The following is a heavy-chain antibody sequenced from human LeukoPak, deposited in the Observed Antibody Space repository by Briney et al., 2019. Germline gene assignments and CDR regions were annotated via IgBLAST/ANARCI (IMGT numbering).Heavy chain of an antibody. V-gene: IGHV4-59*08. Sequence: PSETLSLTCTVSGGSISSYYWSWIRQPPGKGLEWIGYIYYSGSTNYNPSLKSRVTISVDTSKNQFSLKLSSVTAADTAVYYCARHGSSEPFDYWGQGTLVTVSS. CDR3: ARHGSSEPFDY. J-gene: IGHJ4*02. CDR1: GGSISSYY. CDR2: IYYSGST. D-gene: IGHD6-6*01.